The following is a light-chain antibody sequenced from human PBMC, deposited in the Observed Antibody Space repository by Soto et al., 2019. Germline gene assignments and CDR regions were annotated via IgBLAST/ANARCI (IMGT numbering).Light chain of an antibody. J-gene: IGKJ2*01. CDR1: QSISNY. V-gene: IGKV1-39*01. CDR2: AAS. CDR3: QQSYSSPYT. Sequence: DIQMTQSPSSLSASVGDRVTITCRASQSISNYLNWYQQKPGKAPKFLISAASSLQSGVPSRFSGVGSGTDFTLTISGLRPDDFATYYCQQSYSSPYTFGQGSKLEIK.